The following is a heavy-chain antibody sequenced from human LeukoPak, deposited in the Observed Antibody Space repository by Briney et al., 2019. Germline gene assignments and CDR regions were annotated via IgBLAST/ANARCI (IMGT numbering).Heavy chain of an antibody. D-gene: IGHD5-18*01. CDR1: GFTFSSYA. CDR2: ISGSGGST. Sequence: GGSLRLSCAASGFTFSSYAMSWVRQAPGKGLEWVSAISGSGGSTYYADSVKGRFTISRDNSKNTLYLQMNSLRAEDTALYYCAKAMTASDAFDIWGQGTMVTVSS. V-gene: IGHV3-23*01. J-gene: IGHJ3*02. CDR3: AKAMTASDAFDI.